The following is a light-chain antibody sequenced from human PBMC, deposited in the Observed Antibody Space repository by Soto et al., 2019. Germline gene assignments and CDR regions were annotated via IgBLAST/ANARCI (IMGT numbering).Light chain of an antibody. J-gene: IGKJ4*01. CDR2: GAS. CDR3: QQTFITPPLT. Sequence: DIQMTQSPSSLSASIGDRITITCRASQSISTYLNWYQQKPGKAPSPLIYGASTLQSGVPSRFSGSGSATDFTLTISSLQPEDFATYYCQQTFITPPLTFGGGTKVEIK. V-gene: IGKV1-39*01. CDR1: QSISTY.